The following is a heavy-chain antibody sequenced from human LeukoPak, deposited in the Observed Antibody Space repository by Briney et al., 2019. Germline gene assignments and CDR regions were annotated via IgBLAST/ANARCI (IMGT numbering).Heavy chain of an antibody. CDR1: GGPISSGGYY. V-gene: IGHV4-30-2*01. J-gene: IGHJ4*02. Sequence: SETLSLTCTVSGGPISSGGYYWSWIRQPPGKGLEWIGYIYHSGSTYYNPSLKSRVTISVDRSKNQFSLKLSSVTAADTAVYYCARSATRYYFDYWGQGTLVTVSS. CDR2: IYHSGST. CDR3: ARSATRYYFDY.